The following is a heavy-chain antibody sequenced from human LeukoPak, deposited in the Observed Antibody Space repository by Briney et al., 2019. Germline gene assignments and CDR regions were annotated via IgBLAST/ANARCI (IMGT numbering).Heavy chain of an antibody. Sequence: GGSLRLSCAASGFTFSSYWMSWVRQAPGKGLELVANIKQGGSEKYYVDSVKGRLTISRDNAKNSLYLQMNSLRAEDTAVYYCARNQRRLDYWGQGTLVTVSS. CDR1: GFTFSSYW. J-gene: IGHJ4*02. CDR2: IKQGGSEK. D-gene: IGHD1-14*01. V-gene: IGHV3-7*01. CDR3: ARNQRRLDY.